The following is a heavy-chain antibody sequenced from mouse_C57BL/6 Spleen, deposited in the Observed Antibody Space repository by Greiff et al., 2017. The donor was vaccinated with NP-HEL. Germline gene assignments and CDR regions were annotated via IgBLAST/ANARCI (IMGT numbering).Heavy chain of an antibody. CDR1: GYTFTSYW. CDR2: IDPNSGGT. J-gene: IGHJ1*03. V-gene: IGHV1-72*01. D-gene: IGHD1-1*01. Sequence: QVQLQQSGAELVKPGASVKLSCKASGYTFTSYWMHWVKQRPGRGLEWIGRIDPNSGGTKYNEKFKSKATLTVDKPSSTAYMQLSSLTSEDSAVYYCARWDSITTVVANWYFDVWGTGTTVTVSS. CDR3: ARWDSITTVVANWYFDV.